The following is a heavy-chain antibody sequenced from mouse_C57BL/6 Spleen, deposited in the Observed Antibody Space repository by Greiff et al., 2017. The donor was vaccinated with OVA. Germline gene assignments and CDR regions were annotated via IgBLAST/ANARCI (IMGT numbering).Heavy chain of an antibody. Sequence: EVQGVESGPGMVKPSQSLSLTCTVTGYSITSGYDWHWIRHFPGNKLEWMGYISYSGSTNYNPSLKSRISITHDTSKNHFFLKLNSVTTEDTATYYCARADYDGGFAYWGQGTLVTVSA. J-gene: IGHJ3*01. CDR1: GYSITSGYD. CDR2: ISYSGST. V-gene: IGHV3-1*01. D-gene: IGHD2-4*01. CDR3: ARADYDGGFAY.